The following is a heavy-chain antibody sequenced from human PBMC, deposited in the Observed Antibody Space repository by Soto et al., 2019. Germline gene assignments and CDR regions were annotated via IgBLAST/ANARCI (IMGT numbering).Heavy chain of an antibody. CDR2: ISGSGGST. CDR3: ATDIDSSGPPGY. D-gene: IGHD3-22*01. V-gene: IGHV3-23*01. CDR1: GFTFRSYA. J-gene: IGHJ4*02. Sequence: EVQLLESGGGLVQPGGSLRLSCAASGFTFRSYAMSWVRQAPGKGLEWVSAISGSGGSTYYADSVKGRFTISRDNSKNTLFLQMNRLRAEDTAVYYCATDIDSSGPPGYWGQGTLVTVSS.